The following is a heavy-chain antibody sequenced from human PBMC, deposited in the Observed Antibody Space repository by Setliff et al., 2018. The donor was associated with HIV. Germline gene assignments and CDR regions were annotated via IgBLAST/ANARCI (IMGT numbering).Heavy chain of an antibody. CDR3: GRVEYYDSSAYYYGMGAFDI. Sequence: ASVKVSCKASGYTFTSNSIHWVRQAPGQRLEWMGWINAGNGDTKYSQKFQGRVTITRGTSASTTYMELSSLRSEDTAVYYCGRVEYYDSSAYYYGMGAFDIWGQGTMVTVSS. CDR1: GYTFTSNS. D-gene: IGHD3-22*01. CDR2: INAGNGDT. J-gene: IGHJ3*02. V-gene: IGHV1-3*01.